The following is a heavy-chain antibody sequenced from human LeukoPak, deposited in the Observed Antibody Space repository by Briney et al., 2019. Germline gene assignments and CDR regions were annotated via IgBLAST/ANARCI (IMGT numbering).Heavy chain of an antibody. CDR3: VKGMTSMGDY. Sequence: PGGSLRLSCAASGFTFSSYAMSWVRQTPGKGLEWVSSISSSGTFYADSVKGRFIISRDDSKNMLYLQMNSLRAEDTAVYHCVKGMTSMGDYWGQGTLVTVSS. CDR1: GFTFSSYA. CDR2: ISSSGT. D-gene: IGHD2-8*01. V-gene: IGHV3-23*01. J-gene: IGHJ4*02.